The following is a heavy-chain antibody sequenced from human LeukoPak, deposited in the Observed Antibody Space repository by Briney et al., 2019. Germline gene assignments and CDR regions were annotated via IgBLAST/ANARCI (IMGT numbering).Heavy chain of an antibody. V-gene: IGHV3-30*18. Sequence: GSSLRLSCAASGFTFSSYGMHWVRQAPGKGMELPAVLPYDGSNKYYADSVKGRFTISRDNSKNTLYLQMNSLRAEDTAVYYCAKTEFYCSGGSCYSSWFDPWGQGTLVTVYS. CDR3: AKTEFYCSGGSCYSSWFDP. D-gene: IGHD2-15*01. CDR2: LPYDGSNK. J-gene: IGHJ5*02. CDR1: GFTFSSYG.